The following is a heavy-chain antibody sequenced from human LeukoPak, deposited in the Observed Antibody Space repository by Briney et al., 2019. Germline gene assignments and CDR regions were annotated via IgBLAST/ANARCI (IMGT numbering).Heavy chain of an antibody. V-gene: IGHV3-43*01. CDR3: AKDGIGSSNWYYFDY. D-gene: IGHD6-13*01. Sequence: PGGSLRLSCAASGFTFHDYTMHWVRQAPGKGLEWTSVISWDGISTYYADSVKGRFTIARDNNKNSLYLQMNSLRTEDTALYYCAKDGIGSSNWYYFDYWGQGTLVTVSS. CDR1: GFTFHDYT. CDR2: ISWDGIST. J-gene: IGHJ4*02.